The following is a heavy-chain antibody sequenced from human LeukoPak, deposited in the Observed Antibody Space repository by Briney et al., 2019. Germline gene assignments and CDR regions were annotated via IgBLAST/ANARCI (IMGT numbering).Heavy chain of an antibody. CDR3: ARETGYCSGGSCTDGVKEDY. Sequence: SETLSLTCTVPGYSISSGYYWGWIRQPPGKGLEWIGSIYHSGSTYYNPSLKSRVTISVDTSKNQFSLKLSSVTAADTAVYYCARETGYCSGGSCTDGVKEDYWGQGTLVTVSS. J-gene: IGHJ4*02. V-gene: IGHV4-38-2*02. D-gene: IGHD2-15*01. CDR2: IYHSGST. CDR1: GYSISSGYY.